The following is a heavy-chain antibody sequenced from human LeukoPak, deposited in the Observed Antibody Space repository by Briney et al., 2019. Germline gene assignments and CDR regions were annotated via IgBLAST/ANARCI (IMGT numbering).Heavy chain of an antibody. D-gene: IGHD2-2*03. J-gene: IGHJ5*02. Sequence: ASVKVSCKASGYTFTSYDINWVRQATGQGLEWMGWRNPNSGNTGYAQKFQGRVTMTRNTSIGTAYMELSSLRSEDTAVYYCARAGYSSCTSCYGDWFDPWGQGTLVTVSS. V-gene: IGHV1-8*01. CDR2: RNPNSGNT. CDR3: ARAGYSSCTSCYGDWFDP. CDR1: GYTFTSYD.